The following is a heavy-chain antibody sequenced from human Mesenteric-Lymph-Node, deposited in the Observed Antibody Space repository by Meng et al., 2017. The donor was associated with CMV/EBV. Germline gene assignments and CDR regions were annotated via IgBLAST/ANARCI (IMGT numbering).Heavy chain of an antibody. J-gene: IGHJ4*02. D-gene: IGHD3-3*01. CDR2: ISGSSYVT. CDR3: AKLYYDFWSGFTYFDS. Sequence: FTFSNYAMNWVRQAPGKGLEWISAISGSSYVTKYADSMKGRFTISRDNSKNTVYLQMNNLRGKDTAIYYCAKLYYDFWSGFTYFDSWGQGTLVTVSS. V-gene: IGHV3-23*01. CDR1: FTFSNYA.